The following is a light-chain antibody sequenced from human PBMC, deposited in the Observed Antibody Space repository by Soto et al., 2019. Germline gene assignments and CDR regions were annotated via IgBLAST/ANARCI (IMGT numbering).Light chain of an antibody. CDR3: MQALQTPYT. CDR1: QRLLHSNGNNF. Sequence: EIVMTQSPPSLTVTPGEPASISCRSSQRLLHSNGNNFLDLYLQKPGQSPQLLIYLGSNRASGVPDRVSGSAAGTDFTLKISRVEAEDVGVYYCMQALQTPYTFGQGTKLEIK. V-gene: IGKV2-28*01. J-gene: IGKJ2*01. CDR2: LGS.